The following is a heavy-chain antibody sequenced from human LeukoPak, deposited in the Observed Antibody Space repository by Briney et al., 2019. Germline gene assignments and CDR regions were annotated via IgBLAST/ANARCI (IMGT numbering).Heavy chain of an antibody. D-gene: IGHD6-19*01. CDR3: ARRVAVAGFFDY. CDR1: GGSTCSGGYY. V-gene: IGHV4-31*03. CDR2: IYYSGST. J-gene: IGHJ4*02. Sequence: PSETLSPTCTVSGGSTCSGGYYWTWIRQHPGKGLEWIGYIYYSGSTYYNSSLKSRVIISLDTSKNQFSLKLSSVTAADTAVYYCARRVAVAGFFDYWGQGTLVTVSS.